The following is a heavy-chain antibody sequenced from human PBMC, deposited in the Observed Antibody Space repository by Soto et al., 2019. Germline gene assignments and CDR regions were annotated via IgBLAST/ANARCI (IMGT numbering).Heavy chain of an antibody. CDR2: IIPILGIA. Sequence: QVQLVQSGAEVKKPGSSVKVSCKASGGTFSSYTISWVRQAPGQGLEWMGRIIPILGIANYAQKFQGRVTITADKSTSTAYMELSSLRSEDTAVYYCARAGGPRATIRAFDIWGQGTMVTVSS. CDR1: GGTFSSYT. CDR3: ARAGGPRATIRAFDI. V-gene: IGHV1-69*02. D-gene: IGHD5-12*01. J-gene: IGHJ3*02.